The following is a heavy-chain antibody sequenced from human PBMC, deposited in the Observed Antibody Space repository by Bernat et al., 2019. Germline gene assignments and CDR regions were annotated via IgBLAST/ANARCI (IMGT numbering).Heavy chain of an antibody. D-gene: IGHD6-6*01. CDR3: VHGIRAARRTYYFDY. CDR2: IYWDDDK. CDR1: GFSLSTGGMG. V-gene: IGHV2-5*02. Sequence: QITLKESGPTLVKPTQTLTLTCTFSGFSLSTGGMGVGWIRQPPGKALEWLAPIYWDDDKCYSPSLRNRLTITKDTSKNQVVLIMTNMDPVDTATYYCVHGIRAARRTYYFDYWGQGILVTVSS. J-gene: IGHJ4*02.